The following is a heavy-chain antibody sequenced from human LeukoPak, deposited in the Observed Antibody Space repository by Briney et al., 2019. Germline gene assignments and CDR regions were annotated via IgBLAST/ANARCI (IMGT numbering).Heavy chain of an antibody. V-gene: IGHV1-2*02. D-gene: IGHD3-10*01. CDR3: ARIYPGVKSNDAFDI. CDR1: GYTFTGYY. J-gene: IGHJ3*02. CDR2: INPNSGGT. Sequence: ASVKVSCKASGYTFTGYYMNWVRQAPGQGLEWMGWINPNSGGTNYAQKFQGRVTMTRDTSISTAYMELSRLRSDDTAVYYCARIYPGVKSNDAFDIWGQGTMVTVSS.